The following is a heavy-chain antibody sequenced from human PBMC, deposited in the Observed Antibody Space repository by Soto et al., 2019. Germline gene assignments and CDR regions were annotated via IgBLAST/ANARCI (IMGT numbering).Heavy chain of an antibody. J-gene: IGHJ4*02. V-gene: IGHV1-2*02. D-gene: IGHD3-22*01. CDR3: ARSSQIGGIVVVITTPLGY. Sequence: ASVKVSCKASGYTFTGYYMHWVRQAPGQGLEWMGWINPNSGGTNYAQKFQGRVTMTRDTSISTAYMELSRLRSDDTAVYYCARSSQIGGIVVVITTPLGYWGQGTLVTAPQ. CDR1: GYTFTGYY. CDR2: INPNSGGT.